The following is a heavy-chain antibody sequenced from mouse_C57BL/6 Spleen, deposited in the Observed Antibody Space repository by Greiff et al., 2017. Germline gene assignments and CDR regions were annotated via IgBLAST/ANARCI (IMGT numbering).Heavy chain of an antibody. J-gene: IGHJ2*01. CDR3: AGPGKAYCYGSSYYFDY. CDR1: GYTFTEYT. Sequence: QVQLQQSGAELVKPGASVKLSCKASGYTFTEYTIHWVKQRPGQGLEWIGGFYPGSGSIKYNEKFKDKATLTANKSSSTAYMELSRMTSEDSAGYFCAGPGKAYCYGSSYYFDYWGQGTTLTVSS. CDR2: FYPGSGSI. V-gene: IGHV1-62-2*01. D-gene: IGHD1-1*01.